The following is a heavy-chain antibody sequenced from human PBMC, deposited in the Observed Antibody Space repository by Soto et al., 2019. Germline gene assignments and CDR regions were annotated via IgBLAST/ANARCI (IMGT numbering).Heavy chain of an antibody. V-gene: IGHV3-23*01. CDR3: AKIHSGSSEDAFDV. J-gene: IGHJ3*01. CDR2: ISGSGGVT. D-gene: IGHD6-19*01. Sequence: GGSLRLSCAASGFTFSSYAMSWVRQGPGKGLEWVTLISGSGGVTDYADSVKGRFTVSRDNSKNTMYLELNSLAAGDTAIYYCAKIHSGSSEDAFDVWGQGTVVTVSS. CDR1: GFTFSSYA.